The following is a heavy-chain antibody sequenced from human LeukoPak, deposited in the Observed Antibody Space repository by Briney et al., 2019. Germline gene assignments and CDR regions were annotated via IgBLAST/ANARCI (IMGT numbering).Heavy chain of an antibody. CDR1: GGTFSSYA. V-gene: IGHV1-69*13. CDR2: IIPIFGTA. CDR3: ARDQGITIFGVDGYYYYGMDV. Sequence: SVKVSCKASGGTFSSYAISWVRQAPGQGLEWMGGIIPIFGTANYAQKFQGRVTITADESTSTAYTELSSLRSEDTAVYYCARDQGITIFGVDGYYYYGMDVWGQGTKVTVSS. D-gene: IGHD3-3*01. J-gene: IGHJ6*02.